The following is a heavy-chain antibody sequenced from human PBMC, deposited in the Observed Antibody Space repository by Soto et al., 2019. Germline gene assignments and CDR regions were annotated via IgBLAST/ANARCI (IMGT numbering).Heavy chain of an antibody. CDR3: ACWGHIVPVAPSDFDR. D-gene: IGHD2-8*02. CDR1: GFPFTNYW. V-gene: IGHV3-74*01. Sequence: QMVESGGGLVPPGGSLRLSCAASGFPFTNYWMNWVRQTPGKGLMLVSRISPDGSDVGYADSVEGRFTVSRDNAKNTLYLQMHSLRAEDTAMYYCACWGHIVPVAPSDFDRWGQGTLVTVSS. J-gene: IGHJ4*02. CDR2: ISPDGSDV.